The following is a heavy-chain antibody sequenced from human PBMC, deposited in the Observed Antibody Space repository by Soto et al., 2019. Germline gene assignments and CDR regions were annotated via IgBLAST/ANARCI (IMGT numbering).Heavy chain of an antibody. J-gene: IGHJ4*02. CDR3: ARDKSFGGTCCSAFDS. CDR1: GFTFNNYG. CDR2: IRYDASHK. V-gene: IGHV3-33*01. Sequence: QVQVLESGGGVVQPGTSLRLSCAASGFTFNNYGMHWVRQAPGKGLEWVAGIRYDASHKYYADSVKGRFTISRDNSKNTLYLQMSSLRGEDTAVYYCARDKSFGGTCCSAFDSWGQGTLVTVSS. D-gene: IGHD3-16*01.